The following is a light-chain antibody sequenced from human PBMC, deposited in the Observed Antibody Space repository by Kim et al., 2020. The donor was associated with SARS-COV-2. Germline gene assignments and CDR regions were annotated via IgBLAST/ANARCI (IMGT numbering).Light chain of an antibody. J-gene: IGLJ3*02. Sequence: SVTTSSTGTSSDVGTYNYVSWYQQHPGKAPKLLIYHVSKRPSGVPDRFSGSKSANTASLTISGLQAEDEADYHCCSYAGSYIHWVFGGGTQLTVL. CDR2: HVS. CDR3: CSYAGSYIHWV. V-gene: IGLV2-11*01. CDR1: SSDVGTYNY.